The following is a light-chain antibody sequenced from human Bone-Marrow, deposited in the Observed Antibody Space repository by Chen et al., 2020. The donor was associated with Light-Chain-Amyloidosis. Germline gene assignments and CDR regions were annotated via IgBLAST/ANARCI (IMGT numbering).Light chain of an antibody. CDR3: QQYGTSPLT. V-gene: IGKV3-20*01. Sequence: DIVLMQSPGTLSLSTGEGANLSCRASQTISSNYLTWYQQKFGQAPRLLIYGSSSRATGIPDRFTGSGSGTDFTLTINRLEPEDFAMYYCQQYGTSPLTFGGGTKVEIK. CDR2: GSS. CDR1: QTISSNY. J-gene: IGKJ4*01.